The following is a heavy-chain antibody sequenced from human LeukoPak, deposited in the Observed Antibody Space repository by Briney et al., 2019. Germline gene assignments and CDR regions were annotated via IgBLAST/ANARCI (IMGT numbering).Heavy chain of an antibody. J-gene: IGHJ3*02. CDR3: ASAAGAFDN. CDR2: IWSDGTNK. Sequence: GGSLRLSCAASGFTFSSYSMNWVRQAPGKGLEWVAVIWSDGTNKYYADSVRGRFTISRDNSKNTLYLQMNSLRVEDTAVYYCASAAGAFDNWGQGTMVTVSS. CDR1: GFTFSSYS. V-gene: IGHV3-33*08. D-gene: IGHD6-13*01.